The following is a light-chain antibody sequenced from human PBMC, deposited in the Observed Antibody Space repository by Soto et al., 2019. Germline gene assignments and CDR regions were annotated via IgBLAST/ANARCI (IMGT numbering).Light chain of an antibody. CDR1: QSVTSYY. V-gene: IGKV3-20*01. CDR3: QLYGSSSYT. CDR2: AAS. J-gene: IGKJ2*01. Sequence: EIVLTQSPGTLSLSPGERATLSCRASQSVTSYYLAWYQQKPGQAPRLLIYAASRRATDIPDRFSGSGSGTDFTITISSLEPEDFAVYYCQLYGSSSYTFGQGTKLEIK.